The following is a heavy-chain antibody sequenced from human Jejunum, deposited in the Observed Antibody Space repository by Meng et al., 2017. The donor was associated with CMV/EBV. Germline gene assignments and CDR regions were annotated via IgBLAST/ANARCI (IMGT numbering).Heavy chain of an antibody. CDR1: GGSIGSGDYY. Sequence: QVQLQESGPGLVKPSQTLPLTCPVSGGSIGSGDYYWSWIRQPPGKGLEWIGYIHDTGSTYYNPSLKSRVDISLGTSRNHFSLTLSSVTAEDTAVYFCARGSIFVSFDSWGQGTLVTVSS. CDR2: IHDTGST. J-gene: IGHJ4*02. D-gene: IGHD3-3*01. V-gene: IGHV4-30-4*08. CDR3: ARGSIFVSFDS.